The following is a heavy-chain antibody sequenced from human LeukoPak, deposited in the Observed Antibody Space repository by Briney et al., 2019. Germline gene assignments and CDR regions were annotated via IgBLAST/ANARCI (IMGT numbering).Heavy chain of an antibody. V-gene: IGHV3-7*01. Sequence: GGSLRLSCAASGFTFSSYWMSWVRQAPGKGLEWVANIKQDGSEKYYVDSVKGRFTISRDNAKNSLYLQMNSLRAEDTAVYYCAKVDGWELLPAGGYYFDYWGQGTLVTVSS. CDR2: IKQDGSEK. CDR1: GFTFSSYW. J-gene: IGHJ4*02. CDR3: AKVDGWELLPAGGYYFDY. D-gene: IGHD1-26*01.